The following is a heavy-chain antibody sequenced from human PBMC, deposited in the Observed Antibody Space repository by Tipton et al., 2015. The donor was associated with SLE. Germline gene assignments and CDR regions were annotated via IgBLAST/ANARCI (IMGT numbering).Heavy chain of an antibody. J-gene: IGHJ4*02. CDR1: GGSFSGYY. Sequence: TLSLTCAVYGGSFSGYYWSWIRQPPGKGLEWIAEINHSGGTNYNPSLKSRVTISVDTSKNQFSLKVTSVTAADTAVYYCVRMGYNYGLDYWGQGALVTVSS. D-gene: IGHD3-10*01. V-gene: IGHV4-34*01. CDR2: INHSGGT. CDR3: VRMGYNYGLDY.